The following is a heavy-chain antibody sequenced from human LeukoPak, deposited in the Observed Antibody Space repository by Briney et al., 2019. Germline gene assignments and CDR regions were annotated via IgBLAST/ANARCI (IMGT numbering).Heavy chain of an antibody. D-gene: IGHD3-10*01. CDR3: ARHRGRYYDSGSYYYFDY. CDR2: VYYTGST. CDR1: GGSISSSGYY. Sequence: SETLSLTCTVSGGSISSSGYYWGWIRQPPGKGRGWVGGVYYTGSTFYNPSLKSRVTTSVDTSKNHFSLNLSSVTAADTAVYYCARHRGRYYDSGSYYYFDYWGQGTLVTVSS. V-gene: IGHV4-39*02. J-gene: IGHJ4*02.